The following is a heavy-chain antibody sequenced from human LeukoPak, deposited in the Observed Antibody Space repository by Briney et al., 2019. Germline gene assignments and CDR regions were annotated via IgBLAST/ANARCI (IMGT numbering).Heavy chain of an antibody. CDR2: IYWNDNK. J-gene: IGHJ4*02. V-gene: IGHV2-5*01. CDR3: AHINAWGSYSLFDY. CDR1: GYSISSGYYW. Sequence: TLSLTCAVSGYSISSGYYWGWIRQPPGKALEWLALIYWNDNKHYSPSLKSRLTITKDTSKNRVVLTMTNMGPVDTATYYCAHINAWGSYSLFDYWGQGTLVTVSS. D-gene: IGHD3-16*01.